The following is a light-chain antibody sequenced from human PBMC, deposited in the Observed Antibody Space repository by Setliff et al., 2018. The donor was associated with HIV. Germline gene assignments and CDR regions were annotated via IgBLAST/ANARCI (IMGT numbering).Light chain of an antibody. V-gene: IGLV2-23*02. J-gene: IGLJ1*01. Sequence: QSVLTQPASVSGSPGQSITISCTGTSSDVGGYNYVSWYQQHPGKAPKLMIYDVSKRPSGVSNRFSGSKSGNTASLTISGLQAEDESDYFCCSYAGGSTYVFGTGTKVTVL. CDR3: CSYAGGSTYV. CDR2: DVS. CDR1: SSDVGGYNY.